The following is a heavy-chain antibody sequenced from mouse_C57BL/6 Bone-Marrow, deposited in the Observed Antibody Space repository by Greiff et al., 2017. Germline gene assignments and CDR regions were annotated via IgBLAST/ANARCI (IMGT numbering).Heavy chain of an antibody. CDR2: INPNNGGT. Sequence: VQLQQSGPELVKPGASVKISCKASGYTFTDYYMNWVKQSHGKSLEWIGDINPNNGGTSYNQKFKGKATLTVDKSSSTAYMELRSLTSEDSAVYYCARERLLRYAMDYWGQGTSVTVSS. V-gene: IGHV1-26*01. J-gene: IGHJ4*01. CDR1: GYTFTDYY. D-gene: IGHD1-1*01. CDR3: ARERLLRYAMDY.